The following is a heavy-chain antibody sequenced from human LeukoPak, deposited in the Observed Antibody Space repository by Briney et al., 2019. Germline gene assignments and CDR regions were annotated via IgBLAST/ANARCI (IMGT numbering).Heavy chain of an antibody. V-gene: IGHV3-21*01. CDR3: ARDRSVYYYDSSGYYSDAFDI. Sequence: GGSLRLSCAASGFTFSSYAMSWVRQAPGKGLEWVSSISSSSSDIYYADSLKGRFTISRDNAKNSLYLQMNSLRAEDTAVYYCARDRSVYYYDSSGYYSDAFDIWGQGTMVTVSS. CDR1: GFTFSSYA. J-gene: IGHJ3*02. D-gene: IGHD3-22*01. CDR2: ISSSSSDI.